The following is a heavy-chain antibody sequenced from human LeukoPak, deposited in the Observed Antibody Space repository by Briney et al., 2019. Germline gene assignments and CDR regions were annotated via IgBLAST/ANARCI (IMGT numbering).Heavy chain of an antibody. J-gene: IGHJ3*02. Sequence: GESLKISCKTSGYTFTSYWIGWVRQMPGKGLEWMGIIYPGDSDTRYSPSFQGQVTISADKSISTAYLQWSSLKASDTAMYYCASGKNSGSYLGAFDIWGQGTMVTVSS. CDR2: IYPGDSDT. CDR3: ASGKNSGSYLGAFDI. CDR1: GYTFTSYW. D-gene: IGHD1-26*01. V-gene: IGHV5-51*01.